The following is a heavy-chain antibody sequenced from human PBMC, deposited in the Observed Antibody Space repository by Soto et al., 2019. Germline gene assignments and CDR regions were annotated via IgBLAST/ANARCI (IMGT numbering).Heavy chain of an antibody. CDR1: GGSFSGYY. CDR2: INHSGST. Sequence: SETLSLTCAVYGGSFSGYYWSWIRQPPGKGLEWIGEINHSGSTNYNPSLKSRVTISVDTSKNQFSLKLSSVTAADTAVYYCARDCGGDCFVDYWGQGTLVTVSS. J-gene: IGHJ4*02. D-gene: IGHD2-21*02. CDR3: ARDCGGDCFVDY. V-gene: IGHV4-34*01.